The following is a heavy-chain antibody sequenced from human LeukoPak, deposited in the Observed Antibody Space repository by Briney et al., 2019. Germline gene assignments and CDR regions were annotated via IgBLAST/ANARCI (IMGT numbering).Heavy chain of an antibody. J-gene: IGHJ4*02. Sequence: SETLSLTCTVSGDSISSYYWSWIRQPPGKRLEWIGHIYNNGNTKYNPSLKSRVPMSGDTSKNQLSLNLSSVIAADTAVYYCARHGGRGGTNDYWGQGTLVTVSS. V-gene: IGHV4-59*01. D-gene: IGHD1-26*01. CDR3: ARHGGRGGTNDY. CDR1: GDSISSYY. CDR2: IYNNGNT.